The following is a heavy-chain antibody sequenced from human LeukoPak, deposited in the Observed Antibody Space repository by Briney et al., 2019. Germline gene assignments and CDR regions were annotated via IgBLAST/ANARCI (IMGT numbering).Heavy chain of an antibody. CDR1: GFTFSSYA. D-gene: IGHD2-2*01. CDR2: ISGSGGST. CDR3: AKAACSATSCYEDY. Sequence: GGSLRLSCAASGFTFSSYAMSWVRQAPGKGLEWVSAISGSGGSTYYADSVKGRFTISRDNSKNTLYLQMNNLRGEDTAVYYCAKAACSATSCYEDYWGQGTLVTVSS. J-gene: IGHJ4*02. V-gene: IGHV3-23*01.